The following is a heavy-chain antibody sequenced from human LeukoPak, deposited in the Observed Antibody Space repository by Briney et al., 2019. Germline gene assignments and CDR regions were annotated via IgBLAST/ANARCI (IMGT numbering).Heavy chain of an antibody. Sequence: GGSLRLSCAASGFTFSSYGMSWVRQAPGKGLEWVSAISGSGGSTYYADSVKGRFTISRDNSKNTLYLQMNSLRAEDTAVYYCAKDPHVATDYYYYYMDVWGKGTTVTISS. V-gene: IGHV3-23*01. CDR1: GFTFSSYG. CDR3: AKDPHVATDYYYYYMDV. J-gene: IGHJ6*03. CDR2: ISGSGGST. D-gene: IGHD2-15*01.